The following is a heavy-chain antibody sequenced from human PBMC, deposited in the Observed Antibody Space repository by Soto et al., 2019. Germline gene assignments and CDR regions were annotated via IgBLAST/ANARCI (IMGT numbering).Heavy chain of an antibody. CDR2: VSAHNGNT. CDR1: GYTFTSYG. D-gene: IGHD1-1*01. CDR3: ARGRYGDY. Sequence: QVHLVQSGAEVKKPGASVKVSCKGSGYTFTSYGITSVRQAPGQGLEWMGWVSAHNGNTDYAQKLQGRVTVTRDTSTSTAHMELRSLRSDDTAVYYYARGRYGDYWGQGALVTVSS. J-gene: IGHJ4*02. V-gene: IGHV1-18*01.